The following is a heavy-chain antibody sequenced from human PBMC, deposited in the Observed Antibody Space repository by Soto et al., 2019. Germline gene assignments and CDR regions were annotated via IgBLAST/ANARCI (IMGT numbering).Heavy chain of an antibody. CDR1: GYTFTNYG. Sequence: QVQLVQSGAEVKKPGASVRVSCKASGYTFTNYGIIWVRQAPGQGLEWMGWVGPYNGNTDHAQNFQGRVTMTTDTSTNTAYMELGSLRSDDTALYYCARCYCSLGSCYTCWHFDLWGRGTLVTVSS. V-gene: IGHV1-18*04. D-gene: IGHD2-15*01. CDR3: ARCYCSLGSCYTCWHFDL. CDR2: VGPYNGNT. J-gene: IGHJ2*01.